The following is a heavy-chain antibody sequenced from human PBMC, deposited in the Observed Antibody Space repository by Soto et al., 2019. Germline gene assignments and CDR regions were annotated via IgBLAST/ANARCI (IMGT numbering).Heavy chain of an antibody. CDR1: GFIFSDQY. Sequence: PGGSLRLSCAASGFIFSDQYMDWVRXXPXXXXXXVGRIRDRANGNTTYYADSVKGRFTISRDNSKNTLYLQMNSLRADDTAVYYCARVRGEVTFWSGYYYFDYWGQGALVTVSS. V-gene: IGHV3-72*01. J-gene: IGHJ4*02. D-gene: IGHD3-3*01. CDR2: IRDRANGNTT. CDR3: ARVRGEVTFWSGYYYFDY.